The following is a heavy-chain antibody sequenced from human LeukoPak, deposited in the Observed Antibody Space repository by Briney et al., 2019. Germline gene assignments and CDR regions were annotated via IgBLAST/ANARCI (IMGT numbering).Heavy chain of an antibody. CDR1: GFTLSSYE. Sequence: GGSLRLSCAASGFTLSSYEMNWVRQAPRKGLDWVSYISSSGSTIYYADSVKGRFTISRDNAKNSLYLQMNSLRAEDTAVYYCARVNYDFWSGSAKLDYWGQGTLVTVSS. D-gene: IGHD3-3*01. J-gene: IGHJ4*02. V-gene: IGHV3-48*03. CDR2: ISSSGSTI. CDR3: ARVNYDFWSGSAKLDY.